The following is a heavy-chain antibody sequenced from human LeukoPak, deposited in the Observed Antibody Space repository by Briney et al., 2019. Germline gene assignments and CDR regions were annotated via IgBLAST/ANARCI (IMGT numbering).Heavy chain of an antibody. J-gene: IGHJ6*02. CDR1: GGTFSSYA. D-gene: IGHD1-26*01. Sequence: GASVKVSCKASGGTFSSYAMSWVGRPPGQGLGWLGRIFPILGIANYAQKFQGRVTITADKSTSTAYMELSSLRSEDTAVYYCARLVGDADGVPDYYGMDVWGQGTTVTVSS. CDR2: IFPILGIA. V-gene: IGHV1-69*04. CDR3: ARLVGDADGVPDYYGMDV.